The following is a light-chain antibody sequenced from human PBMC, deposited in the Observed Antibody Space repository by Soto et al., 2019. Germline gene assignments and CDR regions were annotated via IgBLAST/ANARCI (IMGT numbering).Light chain of an antibody. CDR3: QQYKT. V-gene: IGKV3-20*01. CDR1: QSVSSSY. CDR2: VAS. J-gene: IGKJ3*01. Sequence: EIVLTQSPGTLSLSPGERATLSCRASQSVSSSYLAWYQQKPGQAPRLLIYVASSRATGIPDRFSGSGSGTDFTLTISRLEPEDFAVYYCQQYKTFGPGTKVDIK.